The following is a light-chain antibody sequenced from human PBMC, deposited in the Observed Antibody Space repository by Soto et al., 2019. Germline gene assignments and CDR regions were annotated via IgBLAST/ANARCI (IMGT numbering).Light chain of an antibody. J-gene: IGKJ2*01. V-gene: IGKV1-17*01. CDR2: SAS. Sequence: DVEITHSPTALCASVGDRVTSTCRRPQGIRNDLGWYQQKPGKPPKRLIYSASSMPSGIPARFSGSGSGTEFTLTISRLEPEDFAVYYCQQGSSLPYTFGQGTKVDIK. CDR3: QQGSSLPYT. CDR1: QGIRND.